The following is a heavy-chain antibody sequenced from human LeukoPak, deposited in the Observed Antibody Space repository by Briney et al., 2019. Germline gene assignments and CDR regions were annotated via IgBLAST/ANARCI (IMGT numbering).Heavy chain of an antibody. V-gene: IGHV3-23*01. Sequence: GGSLRLSCAASGLTFSGYAMRWVRQAPGKGLEWVSTITGSGGTTYYADSVKGRFTISRDNSKNTLFLQMNSLRAEDTALYYCAKDLRGMVVIDFDYWGQGTLVTVSS. CDR1: GLTFSGYA. D-gene: IGHD2-15*01. J-gene: IGHJ4*02. CDR2: ITGSGGTT. CDR3: AKDLRGMVVIDFDY.